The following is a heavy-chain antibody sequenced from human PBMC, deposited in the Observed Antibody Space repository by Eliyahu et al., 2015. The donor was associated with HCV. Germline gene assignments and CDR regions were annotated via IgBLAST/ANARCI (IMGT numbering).Heavy chain of an antibody. Sequence: EVQLVDSGGGLSQPGGSLRLSCAASGFTVSSNHMXWVRQAPGRGLEYVXVIYXGGNSHYADSVKGRFTISRDNSKNTLFLQMDSLRAEDTAIYYCARRNFFAFDIWGQGTMVTVS. CDR3: ARRNFFAFDI. CDR1: GFTVSSNH. V-gene: IGHV3-53*01. J-gene: IGHJ3*02. CDR2: IYXGGNS. D-gene: IGHD1-7*01.